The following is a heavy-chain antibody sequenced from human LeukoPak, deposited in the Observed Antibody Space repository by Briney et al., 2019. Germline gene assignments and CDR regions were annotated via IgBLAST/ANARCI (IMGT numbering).Heavy chain of an antibody. D-gene: IGHD5-12*01. J-gene: IGHJ4*02. CDR2: ISSSGSTI. V-gene: IGHV3-48*03. CDR1: GFIFSSYE. CDR3: AKVLYSGYDMDY. Sequence: GGSLRLSCAVSGFIFSSYEMNWVRQAPGKGLEWVSYISSSGSTIYYADPVKGRFTISRDNSKNSLYLQMNSLRTEDAALYYCAKVLYSGYDMDYWGQGTLVTVSS.